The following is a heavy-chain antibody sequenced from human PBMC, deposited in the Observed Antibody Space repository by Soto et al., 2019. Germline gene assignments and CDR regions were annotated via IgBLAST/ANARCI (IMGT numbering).Heavy chain of an antibody. CDR3: ANVVDLKY. Sequence: EVQLLESGGGLVPPGGSLRLSCAVSGFTVSDYAVTWVRQAPGKGLEWVSVIRAGGGGTYHADSVKGRCTVSRDNSKNTVYLHMNRVRDEDTAVYYCANVVDLKYWGQGTLVTVSS. V-gene: IGHV3-23*01. D-gene: IGHD5-12*01. CDR2: IRAGGGGT. J-gene: IGHJ1*01. CDR1: GFTVSDYA.